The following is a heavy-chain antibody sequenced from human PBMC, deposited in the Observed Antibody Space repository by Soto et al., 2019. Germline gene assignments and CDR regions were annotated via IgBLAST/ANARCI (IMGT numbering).Heavy chain of an antibody. CDR1: GFTFSSYA. D-gene: IGHD6-19*01. V-gene: IGHV3-23*01. CDR3: AKEGVAGMPFDY. Sequence: GGSLRLSCAASGFTFSSYAMSWVRQAPGKGLEWVSAVSGFDGNTYYADSVKGRFTISRDNSKNTLFLQMNSLRAEDTAVYYCAKEGVAGMPFDYWGQGTLVTVSS. J-gene: IGHJ4*02. CDR2: VSGFDGNT.